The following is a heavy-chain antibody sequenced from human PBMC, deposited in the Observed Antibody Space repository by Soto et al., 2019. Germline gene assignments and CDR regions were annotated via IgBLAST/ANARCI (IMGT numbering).Heavy chain of an antibody. D-gene: IGHD4-17*01. V-gene: IGHV4-34*01. J-gene: IGHJ3*02. Sequence: SETLSLTCAVYGGSFSGYYWSWIRQPPGKGLEWIGEINHSGSTNYNPSLKSRVTISVDTSKNQFSLKLSSVTAADTAAYYCVGRHDYGDSKGDAFDIWGQGTMVTVSS. CDR2: INHSGST. CDR3: VGRHDYGDSKGDAFDI. CDR1: GGSFSGYY.